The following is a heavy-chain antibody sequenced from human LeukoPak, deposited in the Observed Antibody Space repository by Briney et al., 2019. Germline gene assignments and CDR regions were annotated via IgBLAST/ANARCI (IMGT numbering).Heavy chain of an antibody. J-gene: IGHJ3*02. CDR1: GFTFSSYA. CDR2: ISGSGGST. D-gene: IGHD3-10*01. CDR3: AKGRSGIYDAFDI. V-gene: IGHV3-23*01. Sequence: GGSLRLSCAASGFTFSSYAMSWVRQAPGKGLEWVSAISGSGGSTYYADSVKGRFTISRDNSKKMLYLQMNSLRAEDTAVYSCAKGRSGIYDAFDIWGQGTMVTVSS.